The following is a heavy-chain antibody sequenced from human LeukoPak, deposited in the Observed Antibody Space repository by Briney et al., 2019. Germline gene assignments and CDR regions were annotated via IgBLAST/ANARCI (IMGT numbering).Heavy chain of an antibody. V-gene: IGHV5-10-1*01. CDR1: GYSFSSYW. CDR3: ARLVVAGTRYFDY. CDR2: IDPGDSFT. Sequence: GESLKISCKGSGYSFSSYWISWVRQMPGKGLEWMGRIDPGDSFTKYRPSLEGRVTISADKSLSTVYLQWSSLKASDTAMYYCARLVVAGTRYFDYWGQGTLVTVSS. J-gene: IGHJ4*03. D-gene: IGHD6-19*01.